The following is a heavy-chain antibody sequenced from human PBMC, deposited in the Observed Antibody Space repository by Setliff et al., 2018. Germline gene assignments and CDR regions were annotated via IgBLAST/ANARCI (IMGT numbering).Heavy chain of an antibody. CDR2: ITYSGGDT. Sequence: LRLSCATSGFTFSNYAMGWVRQAPGKGLEWVSVITYSGGDTYYADSVKGRFTISRDNAKNSLYLQMNSLRVEDTAVYYCARQYNDYYYYYMDVWGRGTTVTVSS. V-gene: IGHV3-23*01. J-gene: IGHJ6*03. D-gene: IGHD1-1*01. CDR1: GFTFSNYA. CDR3: ARQYNDYYYYYMDV.